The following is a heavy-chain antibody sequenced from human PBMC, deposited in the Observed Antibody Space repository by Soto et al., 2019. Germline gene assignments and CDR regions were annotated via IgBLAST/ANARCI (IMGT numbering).Heavy chain of an antibody. Sequence: PVVSLRISGAVSGFTFRSYSMHWVRQAPGKGLEWVSSIGTRSDIYYADSVKGRFTISRDNAKNSLSLQMNSLRVDDTAVYYCAREETAWPLAYGLDVWGQGTTVTVSS. V-gene: IGHV3-21*01. CDR2: IGTRSDI. CDR1: GFTFRSYS. D-gene: IGHD2-21*02. J-gene: IGHJ6*02. CDR3: AREETAWPLAYGLDV.